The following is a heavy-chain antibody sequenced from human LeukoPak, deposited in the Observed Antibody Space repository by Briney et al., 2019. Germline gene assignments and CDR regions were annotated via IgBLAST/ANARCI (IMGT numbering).Heavy chain of an antibody. V-gene: IGHV3-23*01. Sequence: GGSLRLSCAASGFIFSGYAMTWVRQAPGKGLEWVSGLSAGGGTTYYADSVKGRFTISRDNSKNTLYLQMNSLRAEDTAVYYCARSSYSSSSSVWGQGTMVTVSS. CDR3: ARSSYSSSSSV. D-gene: IGHD6-6*01. CDR2: LSAGGGTT. J-gene: IGHJ3*01. CDR1: GFIFSGYA.